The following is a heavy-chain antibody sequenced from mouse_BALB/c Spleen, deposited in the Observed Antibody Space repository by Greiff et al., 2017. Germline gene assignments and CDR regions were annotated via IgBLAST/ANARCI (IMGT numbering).Heavy chain of an antibody. J-gene: IGHJ2*01. CDR3: ARAPYDYFDY. CDR1: GFTFSSYG. CDR2: INSNGGST. V-gene: IGHV5-6-3*01. Sequence: EVKLVESGGGLVQPGGSLKLSCAASGFTFSSYGMSWVRQTPDKRLELVATINSNGGSTYYPDSVKGRFTISRDNAKNTLYLKMSSLKTEDTAMYYCARAPYDYFDYWGQGTTLTVSS.